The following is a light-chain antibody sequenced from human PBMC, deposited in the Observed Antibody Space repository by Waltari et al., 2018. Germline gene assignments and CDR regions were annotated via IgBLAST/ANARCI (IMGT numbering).Light chain of an antibody. J-gene: IGKJ2*01. CDR2: DAS. Sequence: DIQMTQSPSSVSASVGDRVTITCQASQDISNFLSWYQHKAGKAPKLLIFDASKMQTGVPYKFGGGGSGTDFTLVIDSLQPDDFATYYCQNYHIRKAFGQGTNVEIK. CDR1: QDISNF. CDR3: QNYHIRKA. V-gene: IGKV1-33*01.